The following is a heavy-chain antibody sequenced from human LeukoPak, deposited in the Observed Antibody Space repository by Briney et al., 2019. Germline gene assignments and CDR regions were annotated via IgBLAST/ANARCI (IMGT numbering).Heavy chain of an antibody. CDR2: ISSSSSYI. CDR1: GFTFSSYS. J-gene: IGHJ4*02. CDR3: ARAINSKNYYDSSGYEMYYFDY. D-gene: IGHD3-22*01. V-gene: IGHV3-21*01. Sequence: GGSLRLSCAASGFTFSSYSMNWVRQVPGKGLEWVSSISSSSSYIYYADSVKGRFTISRDNAKNSLYLQMNSLRAEDTAVYYCARAINSKNYYDSSGYEMYYFDYWGQGTLVTVSS.